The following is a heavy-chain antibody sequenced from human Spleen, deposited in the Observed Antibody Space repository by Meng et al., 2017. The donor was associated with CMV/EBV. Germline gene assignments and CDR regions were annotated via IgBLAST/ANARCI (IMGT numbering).Heavy chain of an antibody. CDR2: IYSGGRT. D-gene: IGHD6-13*01. CDR3: ARDSITTAGTFNY. Sequence: GGSLRLSCTASGFTFGDYAMSWVRQAPGKGLEWISVIYSGGRTYYADSVKGRFTISRDNSKNTLSLEMNSLRADDTAVYYCARDSITTAGTFNYWGQGTLVTVSS. J-gene: IGHJ4*02. V-gene: IGHV3-53*01. CDR1: GFTFGDYA.